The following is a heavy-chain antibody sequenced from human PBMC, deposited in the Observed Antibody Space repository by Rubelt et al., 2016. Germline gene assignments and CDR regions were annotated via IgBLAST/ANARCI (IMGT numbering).Heavy chain of an antibody. CDR2: ISAYNGNT. CDR1: GYTFTSYG. J-gene: IGHJ4*02. CDR3: ARGLYGDYDY. Sequence: QVQLVQSGAEVKKPGASVQVSCKASGYTFTSYGISWVRQAPGQGLEWTGWISAYNGNTNSAQKLQGRVTMPTDTSTRTADLELRSLRSDDTAVNYCARGLYGDYDYWGQGTLVTVSS. V-gene: IGHV1-18*01. D-gene: IGHD4-17*01.